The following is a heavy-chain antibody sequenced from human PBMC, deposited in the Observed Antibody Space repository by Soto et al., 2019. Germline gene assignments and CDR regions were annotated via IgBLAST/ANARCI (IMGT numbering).Heavy chain of an antibody. CDR3: AKAPSSSGWYLGWFDP. CDR1: GFTFSRYA. CDR2: ISGSGGST. J-gene: IGHJ5*02. Sequence: SLRLSCAASGFTFSRYAMSGVRQAPGKGLEWVSAISGSGGSTYYADSVKGRFTISRDNSKNTLYLQMNSLRAEDTAVYYCAKAPSSSGWYLGWFDPWGQGTLVTVSS. V-gene: IGHV3-23*01. D-gene: IGHD6-19*01.